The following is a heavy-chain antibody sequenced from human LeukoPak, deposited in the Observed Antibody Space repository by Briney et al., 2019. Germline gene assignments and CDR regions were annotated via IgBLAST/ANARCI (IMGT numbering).Heavy chain of an antibody. D-gene: IGHD2-15*01. CDR1: GFNFGSYS. CDR3: AIPVSARWRNLDY. V-gene: IGHV4-4*02. CDR2: IYHIGST. J-gene: IGHJ4*02. Sequence: GSLRLSCAASGFNFGSYSMTWVRQPPGKGLEWIGEIYHIGSTNYNPSLKSRLIISVDKSKNQFSLQLSSVTAADTAVYYCAIPVSARWRNLDYWGQGTLVTVSS.